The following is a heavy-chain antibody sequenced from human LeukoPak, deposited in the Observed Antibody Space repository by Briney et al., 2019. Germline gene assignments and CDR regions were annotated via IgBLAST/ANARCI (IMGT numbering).Heavy chain of an antibody. CDR1: GFTLTELS. CDR2: FDPEDGET. CDR3: ATDASNIAAAGTCDYFDY. J-gene: IGHJ4*02. Sequence: ASVKVSCKVSGFTLTELSMHWVGQAPGKGLEWMGGFDPEDGETIYAQKFQGRVTMTEDTSTDTAYMELSSLRSEDTAVYYCATDASNIAAAGTCDYFDYWGQGTLVTVSS. D-gene: IGHD6-13*01. V-gene: IGHV1-24*01.